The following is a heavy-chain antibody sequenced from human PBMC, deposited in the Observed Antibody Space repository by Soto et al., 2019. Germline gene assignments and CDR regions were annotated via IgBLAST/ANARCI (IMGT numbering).Heavy chain of an antibody. J-gene: IGHJ4*02. V-gene: IGHV5-51*01. CDR3: ARQRNDDIVTGHPFV. Sequence: PGESLKISCKGSGYSFTSYWIGWVRQMPGKGLEWMGIIYPGDSDTRYSPSFQGQVTISADKSISTAYLQWSGLKASDTAMYYCARQRNDDIVTGHPFVWGEGTLVPFSS. D-gene: IGHD3-9*01. CDR2: IYPGDSDT. CDR1: GYSFTSYW.